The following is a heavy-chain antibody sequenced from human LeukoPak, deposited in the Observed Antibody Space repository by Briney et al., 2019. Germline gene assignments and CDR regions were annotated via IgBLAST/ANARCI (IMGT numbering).Heavy chain of an antibody. V-gene: IGHV4-39*01. D-gene: IGHD3-3*01. CDR1: GGSISSSSYY. Sequence: SETLSLTCTVSGGSISSSSYYWGWIRQPPGKRLEWIGSIYYSGSTYYNPSLKSRVTTSVDTSTNQFSLKLSSVTAAVTAGYYCARRITMVGVVTIDYWGQGTLVTVSS. J-gene: IGHJ4*02. CDR3: ARRITMVGVVTIDY. CDR2: IYYSGST.